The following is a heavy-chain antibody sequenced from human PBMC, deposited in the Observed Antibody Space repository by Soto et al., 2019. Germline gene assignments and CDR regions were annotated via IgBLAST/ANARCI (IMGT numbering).Heavy chain of an antibody. J-gene: IGHJ2*01. D-gene: IGHD3-9*01. V-gene: IGHV4-34*01. CDR2: INDRGSI. CDR1: GGSFSGYY. CDR3: ARESHDILTGPPWVWYFDL. Sequence: QVQLQQWGAGPLRPLETLSLTRGVSGGSFSGYYWVWIRQFPGKGLEWIGEINDRGSINYNPSLKSRVSISVDTSKNHYSLNLRSVTAADTAVYYCARESHDILTGPPWVWYFDLWGRGTLVTVSS.